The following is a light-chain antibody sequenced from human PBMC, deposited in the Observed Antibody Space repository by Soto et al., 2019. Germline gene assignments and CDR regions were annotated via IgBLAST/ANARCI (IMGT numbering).Light chain of an antibody. J-gene: IGKJ4*01. Sequence: EIVLTQSPATLYLSPGERATLSCRASQSINSYLAWYQQKPGQAPRLLIYDASNWATGIPARFSGSGSGTDFTLTISSLEPEDFAVYYCQQRTNGPALTFGGGTKVEIK. CDR1: QSINSY. CDR2: DAS. CDR3: QQRTNGPALT. V-gene: IGKV3-11*01.